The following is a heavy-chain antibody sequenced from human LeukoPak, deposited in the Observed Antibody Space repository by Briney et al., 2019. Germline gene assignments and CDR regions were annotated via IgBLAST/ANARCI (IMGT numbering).Heavy chain of an antibody. CDR1: GYMFSNYG. D-gene: IGHD2-15*01. CDR2: ISTDNGNT. Sequence: ASVKVSCKASGYMFSNYGINWVPQAPGQVLEWRGWISTDNGNTEYAQSLQGRVSMTTETSTNTAYMELESLRSHDTAVYYCARDYCRGSGCHRGLGYWGQGTPVTVS. J-gene: IGHJ4*02. V-gene: IGHV1-18*01. CDR3: ARDYCRGSGCHRGLGY.